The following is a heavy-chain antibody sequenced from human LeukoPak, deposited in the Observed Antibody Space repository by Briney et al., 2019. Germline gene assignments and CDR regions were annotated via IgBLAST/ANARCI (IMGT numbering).Heavy chain of an antibody. V-gene: IGHV4-59*08. CDR3: ARTTTVTAYYFDS. J-gene: IGHJ4*02. CDR2: IYYSGST. CDR1: GGSISGYY. Sequence: SETLSLTCTVSGGSISGYYWSWIRQPPGKGLEWIGYIYYSGSTNYNPSLKSRVTISVDTSKNQFSLKLSSVTAADTAVYYCARTTTVTAYYFDSWGQGTLVTVSS. D-gene: IGHD4-17*01.